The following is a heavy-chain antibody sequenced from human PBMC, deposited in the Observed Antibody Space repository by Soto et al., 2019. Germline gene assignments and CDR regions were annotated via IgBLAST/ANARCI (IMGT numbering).Heavy chain of an antibody. D-gene: IGHD3-10*01. V-gene: IGHV4-59*08. CDR3: ARQGFGPLHVLVDV. CDR2: VHHSWGS. J-gene: IGHJ6*02. CDR1: GGSISSYY. Sequence: QVQLQESGPGLVKPSETLSISCTVSGGSISSYYWSWFRQSPGKRMEWIGYVHHSWGSSYNPSLQSRVAISLDTSKSQFSLKVPSVTATDTAVYYCARQGFGPLHVLVDVWGQGTTVTVSS.